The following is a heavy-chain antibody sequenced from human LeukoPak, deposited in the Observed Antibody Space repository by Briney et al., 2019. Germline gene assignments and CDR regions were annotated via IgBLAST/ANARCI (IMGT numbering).Heavy chain of an antibody. J-gene: IGHJ3*02. V-gene: IGHV1-69*01. Sequence: GPPGKPSCKASGGTFTSSAISGVRQAPGQGLEWMGGIIPIFGTANYAQKFQGRVTITADESTSTAYMELSSLRSEDTAVYYCARAGGPRRSGSYSDAFDIWGQGTMVTVSS. CDR1: GGTFTSSA. CDR2: IIPIFGTA. CDR3: ARAGGPRRSGSYSDAFDI. D-gene: IGHD1-26*01.